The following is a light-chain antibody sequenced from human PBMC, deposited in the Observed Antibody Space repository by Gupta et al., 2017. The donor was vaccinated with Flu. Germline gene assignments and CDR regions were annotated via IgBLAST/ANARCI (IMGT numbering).Light chain of an antibody. CDR3: QQRYTWPPIT. CDR2: DAS. J-gene: IGKJ5*01. Sequence: EIVLTQSPATLSLSPGETATLSCRASQSVSNYLVWYQQKPGQAPRLLIYDASNRATGIPARFSGSGSGTDFTLTISSLEPEDFAVYYCQQRYTWPPITFGQGTRLEIK. V-gene: IGKV3-11*01. CDR1: QSVSNY.